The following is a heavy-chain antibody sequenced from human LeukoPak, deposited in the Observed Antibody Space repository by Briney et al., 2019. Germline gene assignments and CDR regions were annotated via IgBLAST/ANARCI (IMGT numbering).Heavy chain of an antibody. D-gene: IGHD5-18*01. CDR3: ARGYSYAFDY. V-gene: IGHV3-48*04. Sequence: GGSLRLSCAASGFTVNSNFMSWVRQAPGKGLEWVSYTTSGGTTRYYADSVKGRFTISRDNAKNSLYLQMNSLRAEDTAVYYCARGYSYAFDYWGQGTLVTVSS. CDR2: TTSGGTTR. J-gene: IGHJ4*02. CDR1: GFTVNSNF.